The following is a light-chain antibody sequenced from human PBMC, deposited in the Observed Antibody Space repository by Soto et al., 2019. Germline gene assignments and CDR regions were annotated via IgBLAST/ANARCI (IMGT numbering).Light chain of an antibody. CDR3: QQYGNSPT. Sequence: EIVLTQSPGTLSLSPGERATLSCRSSQSVSNSYLAWYQQKPGQAPRLLIYDVSSRATGIPDRFSGSGSGTDFTLTISRLESEDFAVYYCQQYGNSPTFRQGTKVEIK. CDR2: DVS. CDR1: QSVSNSY. J-gene: IGKJ1*01. V-gene: IGKV3-20*01.